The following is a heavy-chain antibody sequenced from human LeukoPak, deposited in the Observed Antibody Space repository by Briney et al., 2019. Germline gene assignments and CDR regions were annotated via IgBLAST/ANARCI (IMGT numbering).Heavy chain of an antibody. V-gene: IGHV3-33*01. J-gene: IGHJ6*02. Sequence: PGRSLRLPCAASGFTFSSYGMHWVRQAPGKGLEWVAVIWYDGSNKYYADSVKGRFTISGDNSKNTLYLQMNSLRAEDTAVYYCARGLALTMIVVASPLPLGGMDVWGQGTTVTVSS. CDR1: GFTFSSYG. CDR2: IWYDGSNK. D-gene: IGHD3-22*01. CDR3: ARGLALTMIVVASPLPLGGMDV.